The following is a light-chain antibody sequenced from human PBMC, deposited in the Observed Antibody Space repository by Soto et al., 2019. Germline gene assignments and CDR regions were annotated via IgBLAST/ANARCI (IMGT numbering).Light chain of an antibody. Sequence: EIVLTQSPATLSLSPGERATLSCRASQSVGNCLAWYQQKPGQAPRLLIYDVSSRAPGIPARFSGGGSGTDFTLTISSLVPEDFAVYYCQQCNNWPPITFGQGTRLEIK. CDR2: DVS. CDR3: QQCNNWPPIT. CDR1: QSVGNC. J-gene: IGKJ5*01. V-gene: IGKV3-11*01.